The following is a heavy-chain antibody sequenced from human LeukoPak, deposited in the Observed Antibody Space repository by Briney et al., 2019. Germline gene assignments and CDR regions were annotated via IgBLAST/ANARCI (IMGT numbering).Heavy chain of an antibody. CDR1: GFTFSSYS. V-gene: IGHV3-21*01. CDR3: PRDVPIVRFDP. J-gene: IGHJ5*02. D-gene: IGHD1-26*01. Sequence: GGSLRLSCAASGFTFSSYSMNWVRQAPGKGLEWVSSISSSSSYIYYADSVKGRFTISRDNAKNSLYLQMNSLRAEDTAVYYCPRDVPIVRFDPWGQGTLVTVSS. CDR2: ISSSSSYI.